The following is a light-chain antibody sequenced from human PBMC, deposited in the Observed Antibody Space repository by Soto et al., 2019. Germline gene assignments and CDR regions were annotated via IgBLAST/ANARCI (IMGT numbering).Light chain of an antibody. CDR3: SSYAGSNNFNVV. CDR1: SSDVGGYNY. J-gene: IGLJ2*01. Sequence: QSALTQPPSASGSPGQSVTISCTGTSSDVGGYNYDSWYQQHPGKAPKLMIYVVSKRPSGVPDRFSGSKSGNTASLTVSGLQAEDEADYYCSSYAGSNNFNVVFGGGTKLTVL. V-gene: IGLV2-8*01. CDR2: VVS.